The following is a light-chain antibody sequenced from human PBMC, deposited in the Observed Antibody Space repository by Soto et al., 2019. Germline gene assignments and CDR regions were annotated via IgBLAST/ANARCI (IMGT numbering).Light chain of an antibody. CDR2: DAS. Sequence: DIQMTQSPSSLSASVGDRVTITCQASQDISNHLNWFRQIPGKAPNLLIYDASYLETGVPSRFSGSVSGTDFTITISGLQPEDIATYYCQQYDNLPRTFGQGTKLEIK. CDR1: QDISNH. J-gene: IGKJ2*01. CDR3: QQYDNLPRT. V-gene: IGKV1-33*01.